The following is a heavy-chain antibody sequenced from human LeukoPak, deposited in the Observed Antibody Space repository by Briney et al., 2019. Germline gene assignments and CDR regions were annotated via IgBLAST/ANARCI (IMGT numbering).Heavy chain of an antibody. CDR1: GFTFSSYA. Sequence: PGGSLRLSCAASGFTFSSYAMHGVRQAPGKGLEWVAVISYDGSNKYYADSVKGRFTISRDNSKNTLYLQMNSLRAEDTAVYYCARGRDYYDSSGYYFDYWGQGTLVTVSS. J-gene: IGHJ4*02. V-gene: IGHV3-30-3*01. D-gene: IGHD3-22*01. CDR3: ARGRDYYDSSGYYFDY. CDR2: ISYDGSNK.